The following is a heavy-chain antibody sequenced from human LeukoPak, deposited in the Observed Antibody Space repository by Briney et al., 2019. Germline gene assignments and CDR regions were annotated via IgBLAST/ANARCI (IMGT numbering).Heavy chain of an antibody. D-gene: IGHD4-11*01. J-gene: IGHJ4*02. CDR1: GFTFSSYS. Sequence: GGSLRLSCAASGFTFSSYSMNWVRQAPGKGLEWVSSISSSSSYIYCADSVKGRFTISRDNAKNSLYLQMNSLRAKDTAVYYCARDSAWGPDDYSNYYMDVWGQGTLVAVSS. CDR3: ARDSAWGPDDYSNYYMDV. V-gene: IGHV3-21*01. CDR2: ISSSSSYI.